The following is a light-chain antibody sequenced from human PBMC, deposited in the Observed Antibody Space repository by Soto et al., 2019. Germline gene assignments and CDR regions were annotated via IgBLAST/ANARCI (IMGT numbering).Light chain of an antibody. V-gene: IGKV3-11*01. J-gene: IGKJ5*01. CDR1: QSISNY. CDR3: QQRSNWPIA. CDR2: DAS. Sequence: VVLTQAPATLSLSPGERATLSCWASQSISNYLAWYQQKPGQAPRLLIYDASNRATGIPARFSGSGSGTDFTLTISGLEPEDFAVYYCQQRSNWPIAFGQGTRLEIK.